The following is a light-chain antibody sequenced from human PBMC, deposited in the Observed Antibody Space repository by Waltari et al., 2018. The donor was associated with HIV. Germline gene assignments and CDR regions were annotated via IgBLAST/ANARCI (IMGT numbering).Light chain of an antibody. J-gene: IGLJ3*02. CDR2: EVI. CDR3: CSYAGTYTYVL. CDR1: SSDVGGYDS. V-gene: IGLV2-11*01. Sequence: SALTQPRSVSGSPGQSVTISCPGTSSDVGGYDSVSWYLQHPGKVPKLIIYEVIKRPSGVPDRFSGSKSGNTASLTISGLQTEDEADYFCCSYAGTYTYVLFGGGTKLTVL.